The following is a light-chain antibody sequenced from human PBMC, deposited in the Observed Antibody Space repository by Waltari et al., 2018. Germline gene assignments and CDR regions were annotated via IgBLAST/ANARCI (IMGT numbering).Light chain of an antibody. CDR2: DVS. J-gene: IGLJ2*01. CDR3: SSYSSVTNVV. Sequence: QSALTQPASVSGSPGQSITISCTGTSSDVGEHPYVSWYQQHPGEAPKLIIYDVSSRPSGVSPRFSASRSGNTASLTISGLRTEDEADYYCSSYSSVTNVVFGGGTKLTVL. CDR1: SSDVGEHPY. V-gene: IGLV2-14*01.